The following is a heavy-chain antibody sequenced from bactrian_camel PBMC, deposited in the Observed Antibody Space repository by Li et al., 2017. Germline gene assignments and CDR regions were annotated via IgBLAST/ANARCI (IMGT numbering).Heavy chain of an antibody. Sequence: VQLVESGGGSVQAGGSLRLSCRFTTGYSAVTLCMGWFRQAPGKEREGVAAINRRGTTNYADSALGRFTISQDKAKNTVYLEMTNLKPEDSGMYYCAEGPSYGGDVCVTSRSKFDGIYWGQGTQVTVS. D-gene: IGHD1*01. V-gene: IGHV3S53*01. CDR2: INRRGTT. J-gene: IGHJ4*01. CDR3: AEGPSYGGDVCVTSRSKFDGIY. CDR1: GYSAVTLC.